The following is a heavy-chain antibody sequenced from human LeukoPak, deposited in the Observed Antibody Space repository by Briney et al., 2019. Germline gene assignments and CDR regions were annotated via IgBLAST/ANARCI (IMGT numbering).Heavy chain of an antibody. CDR2: IYYSGSA. CDR1: GGSISSYH. V-gene: IGHV4-59*08. CDR3: ARWVGHIDF. J-gene: IGHJ4*02. D-gene: IGHD3-10*01. Sequence: SETLSLTCTVSGGSISSYHWSWIRQPPRKGLEWIGYIYYSGSANYNPSLKSRVTISLDTSKNQFSLNLSSVTAADTAVYYCARWVGHIDFWGQGTLVTVSS.